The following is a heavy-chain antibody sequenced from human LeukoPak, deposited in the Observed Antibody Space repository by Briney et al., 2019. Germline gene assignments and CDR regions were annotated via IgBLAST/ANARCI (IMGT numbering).Heavy chain of an antibody. J-gene: IGHJ6*02. CDR1: GYSFTSYW. D-gene: IGHD6-13*01. V-gene: IGHV5-51*01. Sequence: GESLKISCKGSGYSFTSYWIGWVRQMPGKGLGWMGIIYPGDSDTRYSPSFQGQVTISADKSISTAYLQWSSLKASDTAMYYCASARYSSSRNYYYYGMDVWGQGTTVTVSS. CDR2: IYPGDSDT. CDR3: ASARYSSSRNYYYYGMDV.